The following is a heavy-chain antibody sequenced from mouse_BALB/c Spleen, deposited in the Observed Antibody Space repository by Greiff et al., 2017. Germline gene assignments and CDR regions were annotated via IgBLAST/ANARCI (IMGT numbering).Heavy chain of an antibody. CDR1: GYAFTNYL. V-gene: IGHV1-54*01. CDR3: ARGLLRLGVPYYFDD. Sequence: QVQLQQSGAELVRPGTSVKVSCKASGYAFTNYLLEWVKQRPGQGLEWIGVINPGSGGTNYNEKFKGKATLTADTSSSTAYMQLSSLTSDDSAVYFYARGLLRLGVPYYFDDWGQGTTLTVSS. D-gene: IGHD1-2*01. CDR2: INPGSGGT. J-gene: IGHJ2*01.